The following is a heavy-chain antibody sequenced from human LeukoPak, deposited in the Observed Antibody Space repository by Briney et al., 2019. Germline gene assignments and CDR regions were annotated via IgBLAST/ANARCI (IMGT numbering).Heavy chain of an antibody. J-gene: IGHJ6*03. D-gene: IGHD6-6*01. CDR2: IYHSGKT. V-gene: IGHV4-59*01. Sequence: SETLSLTCTLSGGSISHYYWSWIRQSPGKGLEWIGYIYHSGKTYYNPSLKSRITISVDTSKIEFSLKVTSVNAADTAVYYCARDWGVTGRPGYMDVWGKGTTVTVSS. CDR1: GGSISHYY. CDR3: ARDWGVTGRPGYMDV.